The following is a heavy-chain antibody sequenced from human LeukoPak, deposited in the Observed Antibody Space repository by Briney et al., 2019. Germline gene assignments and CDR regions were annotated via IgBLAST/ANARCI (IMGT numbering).Heavy chain of an antibody. D-gene: IGHD3-10*01. CDR3: AIGETALGDAFDI. Sequence: SETLSLTCTVSGGSISSYYWSWIRQPPGKGLEWIGYIYYSGSTNYNPSLKSRLTISVDRSQNQFSLKLTSVTAADTAVYYCAIGETALGDAFDIWGQGTMVTVSS. J-gene: IGHJ3*02. CDR2: IYYSGST. CDR1: GGSISSYY. V-gene: IGHV4-59*12.